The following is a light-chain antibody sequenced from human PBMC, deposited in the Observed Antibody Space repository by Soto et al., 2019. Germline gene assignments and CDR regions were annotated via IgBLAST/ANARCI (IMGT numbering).Light chain of an antibody. J-gene: IGLJ3*02. CDR3: CSFAGSNSWV. V-gene: IGLV2-23*02. CDR2: EVT. CDR1: SNDVGGYDY. Sequence: QPVLTQPASVSGSPGQSITISCTGTSNDVGGYDYVSWYQQHPGKAPKLVIYEVTRRPSGISNRFSGSKSGNTASLTISGLQAEDEADYYCCSFAGSNSWVFGGGTKVTVL.